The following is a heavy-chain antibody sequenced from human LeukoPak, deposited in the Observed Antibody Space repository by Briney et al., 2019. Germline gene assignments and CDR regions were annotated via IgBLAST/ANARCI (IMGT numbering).Heavy chain of an antibody. CDR2: INPNSGGT. Sequence: ASVKVSCKASGYTFTGYYMHWVRQAPGQGLEWMGRINPNSGGTNYAQKFQGRVTMTRDTSISTAYMELSRLRSDDTAVCYCARIAAAGKVYYYYMDVWGKGTTVTVSS. J-gene: IGHJ6*03. CDR1: GYTFTGYY. D-gene: IGHD6-13*01. CDR3: ARIAAAGKVYYYYMDV. V-gene: IGHV1-2*06.